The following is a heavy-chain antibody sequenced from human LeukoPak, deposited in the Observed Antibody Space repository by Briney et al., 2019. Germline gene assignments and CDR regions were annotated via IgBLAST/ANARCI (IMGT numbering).Heavy chain of an antibody. D-gene: IGHD2-2*01. CDR2: IIPILGIA. Sequence: SVKVSCKASGGTFSSYAISWVRQAPGQGLEWMGRIIPILGIANYAQKFQGRVTITADKSTSTAYMELRSLRSDDTAVYYCAREVGYYYYMDVWGKGTTVTVSS. CDR3: AREVGYYYYMDV. V-gene: IGHV1-69*04. J-gene: IGHJ6*03. CDR1: GGTFSSYA.